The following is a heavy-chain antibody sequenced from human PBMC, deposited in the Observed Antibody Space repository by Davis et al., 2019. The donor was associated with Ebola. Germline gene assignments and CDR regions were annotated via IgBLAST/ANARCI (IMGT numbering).Heavy chain of an antibody. V-gene: IGHV6-1*01. CDR1: GDSVSSNSAA. J-gene: IGHJ3*02. CDR2: TYYRSKWYN. CDR3: ARGQPLLRYRDAFDI. D-gene: IGHD3-16*02. Sequence: HSQTLSLTCAISGDSVSSNSAAWNWIRQSPSRGLEWLGRTYYRSKWYNDYAVSVKSRITINPDTSKNQFSLQLNSVTHEDTAVYYCARGQPLLRYRDAFDIWGQGTMVTVSS.